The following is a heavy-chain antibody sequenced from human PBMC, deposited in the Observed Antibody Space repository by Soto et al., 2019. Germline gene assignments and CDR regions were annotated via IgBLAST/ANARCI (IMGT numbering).Heavy chain of an antibody. CDR2: IWYDGSNK. D-gene: IGHD1-26*01. V-gene: IGHV3-33*01. J-gene: IGHJ4*02. CDR3: ARDVEWELQRFFDY. CDR1: GFTFSSYG. Sequence: QVQLVESGGGVVQPGRSLRLSCAASGFTFSSYGMHWVRQAPGKGLEWVAVIWYDGSNKYYADSVKGRFTISRDNSKNTLYLQMNSLRAEDTAVYYCARDVEWELQRFFDYWGQGTLVTVSS.